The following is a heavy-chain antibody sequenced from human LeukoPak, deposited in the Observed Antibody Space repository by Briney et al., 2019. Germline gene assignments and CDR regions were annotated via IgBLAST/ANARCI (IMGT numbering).Heavy chain of an antibody. V-gene: IGHV1-46*01. CDR2: INPSGGST. Sequence: ASVKVSCKASGYTFTSYYMHWVRQAPGQGLEWMGIINPSGGSTSYAQKFQGRVTMTRDTSTSTVYMELGSLRSEDTAVYYCARGLGDYGDITRRLPSAYDIWGRGTMVTVSS. J-gene: IGHJ3*02. CDR1: GYTFTSYY. D-gene: IGHD4-17*01. CDR3: ARGLGDYGDITRRLPSAYDI.